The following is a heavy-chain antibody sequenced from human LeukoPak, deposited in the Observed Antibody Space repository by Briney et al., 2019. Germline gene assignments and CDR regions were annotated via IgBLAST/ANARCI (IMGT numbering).Heavy chain of an antibody. D-gene: IGHD3-16*01. CDR2: IHYGGST. Sequence: PSETLSLTCTVSGDSISNTAHYWGWIRQPPGKGLEWIGSIHYGGSTYHNPSLKSRVTISADTSDNQFSLNLSSVTAADTAVYYCARDDYLGYWGQGTLVTVSS. CDR3: ARDDYLGY. J-gene: IGHJ4*02. CDR1: GDSISNTAHY. V-gene: IGHV4-39*02.